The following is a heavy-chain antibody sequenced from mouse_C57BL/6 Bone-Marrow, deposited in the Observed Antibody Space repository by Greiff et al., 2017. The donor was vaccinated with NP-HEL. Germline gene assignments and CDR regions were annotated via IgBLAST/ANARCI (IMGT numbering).Heavy chain of an antibody. J-gene: IGHJ1*03. Sequence: VTLKVSGAELVKPGASVKLSCTASGFNIKDYYMHWVKQRTEQGLEWIGRIDPEDGETKYAPKFQGKATITADTSSNTAYLQLSSLTSEDTAVYYCARHYYGSSPYWYFDVWGTGTTVTVSS. CDR1: GFNIKDYY. CDR2: IDPEDGET. V-gene: IGHV14-2*01. CDR3: ARHYYGSSPYWYFDV. D-gene: IGHD1-1*01.